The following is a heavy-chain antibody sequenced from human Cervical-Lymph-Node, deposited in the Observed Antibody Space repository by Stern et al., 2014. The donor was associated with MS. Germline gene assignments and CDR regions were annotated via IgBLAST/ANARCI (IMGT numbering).Heavy chain of an antibody. V-gene: IGHV1-46*01. Sequence: QVQLVESGAEVKKPGASVKVSCMASGYSFTSYFINWVRQAPGQGLEWMGIINPSAGNTNYAQKFQGRGVMTSDTSTGTVYMELSSLRSEDTAVYYCARDEGADYWGQGTLVTVSS. CDR1: GYSFTSYF. CDR3: ARDEGADY. CDR2: INPSAGNT. J-gene: IGHJ4*02.